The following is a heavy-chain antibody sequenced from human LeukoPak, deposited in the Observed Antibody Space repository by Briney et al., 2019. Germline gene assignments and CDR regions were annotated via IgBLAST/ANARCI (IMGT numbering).Heavy chain of an antibody. V-gene: IGHV1-18*01. Sequence: ASVKVSCKASGYTFTSYGISWVRQAPGQGLEWMGWISAYNGNTNYAQKLQGRVTMTTDTSTSTAYMELRGLRSDDTAVYYCARMGRTGYSSSWYGTAYYYYGMDVWGQGTTVTVSS. CDR3: ARMGRTGYSSSWYGTAYYYYGMDV. D-gene: IGHD6-13*01. J-gene: IGHJ6*02. CDR1: GYTFTSYG. CDR2: ISAYNGNT.